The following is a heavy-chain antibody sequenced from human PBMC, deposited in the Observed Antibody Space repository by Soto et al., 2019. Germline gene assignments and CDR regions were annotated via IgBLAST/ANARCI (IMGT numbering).Heavy chain of an antibody. CDR3: ARVPGESIGYSYGHPSGMDV. Sequence: ASATLSLTCAVSGGSISSGGYSWSWIRQPPGKGLEWIGYIYHSGSTYYNPSLKSRVTISVDRSKNQFSLKLSSVTAADTAVYYCARVPGESIGYSYGHPSGMDVWGQGTTVTVSS. D-gene: IGHD5-18*01. J-gene: IGHJ6*02. CDR2: IYHSGST. V-gene: IGHV4-30-2*01. CDR1: GGSISSGGYS.